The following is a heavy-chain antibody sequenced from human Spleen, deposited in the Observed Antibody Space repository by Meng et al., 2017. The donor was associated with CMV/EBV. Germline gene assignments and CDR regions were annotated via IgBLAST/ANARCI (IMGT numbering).Heavy chain of an antibody. J-gene: IGHJ3*02. Sequence: GSISSYYWSWIRQPPGKGLEWIGYMYDSGSTNYNPSLKSRVTISVDTSKNQFSLKLNSVTAADTAVYYCARGWACSSTSCYDAFDIWGQGTMVTVSS. V-gene: IGHV4-59*01. CDR1: GSISSYY. CDR3: ARGWACSSTSCYDAFDI. D-gene: IGHD2-2*01. CDR2: MYDSGST.